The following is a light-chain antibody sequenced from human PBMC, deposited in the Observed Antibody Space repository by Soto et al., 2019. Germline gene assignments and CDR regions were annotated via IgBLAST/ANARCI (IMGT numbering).Light chain of an antibody. CDR3: QQYYDWWT. J-gene: IGKJ1*01. CDR2: GAS. Sequence: EIVLTESPVTLSLSPGERATLSCGASQSVSSSYLAWYQQKPGQAPRLLIYGASTRATGIPARFSGSGSGTEFTLTINSLQSEDFAVYYCQQYYDWWTFGQGTNVDI. V-gene: IGKV3-15*01. CDR1: QSVSSSY.